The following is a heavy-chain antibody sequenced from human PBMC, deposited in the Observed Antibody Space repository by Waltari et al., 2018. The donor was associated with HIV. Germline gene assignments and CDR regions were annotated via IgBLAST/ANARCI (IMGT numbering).Heavy chain of an antibody. CDR1: GFSFGDYS. Sequence: EVQLVESGGGLVQQGRSLRLSCAASGFSFGDYSMSWVRQAPGKGLEWVGFIRSKTYGGTTEYAASWKGRFTISRDDSKSSAYLQMNSLKTEDTAVYYCTKAVAGFYYFDYWGQGTQVTVSS. V-gene: IGHV3-49*04. J-gene: IGHJ4*02. CDR2: IRSKTYGGTT. CDR3: TKAVAGFYYFDY. D-gene: IGHD6-19*01.